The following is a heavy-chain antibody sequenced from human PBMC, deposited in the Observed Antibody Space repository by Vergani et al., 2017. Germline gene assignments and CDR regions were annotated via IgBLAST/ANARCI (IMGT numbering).Heavy chain of an antibody. J-gene: IGHJ4*02. CDR1: NFFISSKAYY. D-gene: IGHD6-13*01. CDR2: LHHNGAT. Sequence: QVQLLESGPGLLKPSETLSLTCTVSNFFISSKAYYWGWIRQAPGRGLEWIGSLHHNGATSHNPALRSRVTMSVDTSKNQFSLSLNSVTAADTAIYYCARDERRPCSNSWARFEYWGLGIPVTVSS. V-gene: IGHV4-38-2*02. CDR3: ARDERRPCSNSWARFEY.